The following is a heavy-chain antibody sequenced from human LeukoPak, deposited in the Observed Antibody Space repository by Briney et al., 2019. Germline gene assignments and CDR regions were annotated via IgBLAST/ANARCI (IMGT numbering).Heavy chain of an antibody. CDR2: IWYDGSNK. CDR1: GFTFSSYG. J-gene: IGHJ3*02. D-gene: IGHD1-26*01. Sequence: PGGSLRLSCAASGFTFSSYGMHWVRQAPGKGLEWVAVIWYDGSNKYYADSVKGRFTISRDNSKNTLYLQMNSLRAEDTAVYCCARDRVSGSYPDAFDIWGQGTMVAVSS. CDR3: ARDRVSGSYPDAFDI. V-gene: IGHV3-33*01.